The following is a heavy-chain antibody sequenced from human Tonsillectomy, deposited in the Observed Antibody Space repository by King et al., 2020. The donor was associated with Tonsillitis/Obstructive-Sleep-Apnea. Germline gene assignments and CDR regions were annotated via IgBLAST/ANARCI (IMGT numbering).Heavy chain of an antibody. CDR3: ARGRNLDAFDI. Sequence: RVTISVDTSKNQFSLKLTSVTAADTAVYCCARGRNLDAFDIWGQGTMVTVSS. D-gene: IGHD1-14*01. V-gene: IGHV4-34*01. J-gene: IGHJ3*02.